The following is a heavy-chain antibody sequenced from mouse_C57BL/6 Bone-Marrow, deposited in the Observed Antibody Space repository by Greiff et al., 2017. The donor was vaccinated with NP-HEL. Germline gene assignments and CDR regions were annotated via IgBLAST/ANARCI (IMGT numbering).Heavy chain of an antibody. Sequence: QVQLQQSGAELARPGASVKMSCKASGYTFTSYSMHWVKQRPGQGLEWIGYIYPSSGDTKYNQKFKDKATLTADKSSSTAYMQLSSLTSEDSAVFYCARGDYDGSGGLDYWGQGTLVTVSA. CDR3: ARGDYDGSGGLDY. D-gene: IGHD1-1*01. CDR2: IYPSSGDT. J-gene: IGHJ3*01. CDR1: GYTFTSYS. V-gene: IGHV1-4*01.